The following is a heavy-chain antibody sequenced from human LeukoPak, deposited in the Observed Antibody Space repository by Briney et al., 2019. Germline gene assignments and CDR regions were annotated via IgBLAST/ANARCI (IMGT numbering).Heavy chain of an antibody. V-gene: IGHV4-39*01. CDR1: GGSISSSSHY. D-gene: IGHD3-22*01. CDR2: IYYSGST. CDR3: ARQKITTSDY. Sequence: SETLSLACTVSGGSISSSSHYWGWIRQPPGKGLEWIGSIYYSGSTYYNPSPKSRVIISVDTSKNQFSLKLTSVTAADTAVYYCARQKITTSDYWGQGTLVTVSS. J-gene: IGHJ4*02.